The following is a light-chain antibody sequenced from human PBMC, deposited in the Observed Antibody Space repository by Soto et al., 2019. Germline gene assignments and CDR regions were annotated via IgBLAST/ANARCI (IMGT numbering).Light chain of an antibody. CDR1: SGHSRYA. V-gene: IGLV4-69*01. CDR2: LSTDGSY. Sequence: QLVLTQSPSASASLGASVKLTCTLSSGHSRYAIAWHQQQPDKGPRFLMKLSTDGSYTKGDGIPDRFAGSSSGTERHLTISSLQSEDEADYFCQTWGTGIQVVFGGGTKLTVL. CDR3: QTWGTGIQVV. J-gene: IGLJ2*01.